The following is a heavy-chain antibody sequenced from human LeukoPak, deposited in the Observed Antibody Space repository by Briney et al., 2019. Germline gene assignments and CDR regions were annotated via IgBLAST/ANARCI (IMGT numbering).Heavy chain of an antibody. J-gene: IGHJ4*02. CDR1: GVSISSTNDY. CDR2: IHHGGST. CDR3: ARGLRFLDG. D-gene: IGHD3-3*01. V-gene: IGHV4-39*07. Sequence: SETLSLACTVSGVSISSTNDYWGWIRQPPGKGLEWIGTIHHGGSTYYNPSLKSRVTMSLDTSKSQFSLKLSSVTAADTAVYYCARGLRFLDGWGQGTVVTVSS.